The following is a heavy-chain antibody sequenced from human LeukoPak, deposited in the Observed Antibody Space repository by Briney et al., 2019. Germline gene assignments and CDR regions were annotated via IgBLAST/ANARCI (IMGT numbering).Heavy chain of an antibody. D-gene: IGHD3-22*01. CDR3: ARSYYDSSGYPRDGMDV. V-gene: IGHV1-18*01. CDR2: ISAYDGNT. J-gene: IGHJ6*02. Sequence: ASVKVSCKASGYTFASYGISWVRQAPGQGLEWMGWISAYDGNTNYAQKLQGRVTMTTDASTSIAYMELRSLKSDDTAVYYCARSYYDSSGYPRDGMDVWGQGTTVTVSS. CDR1: GYTFASYG.